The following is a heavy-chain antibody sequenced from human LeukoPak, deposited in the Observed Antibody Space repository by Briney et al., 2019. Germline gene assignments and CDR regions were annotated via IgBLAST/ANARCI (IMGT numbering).Heavy chain of an antibody. CDR3: ARQTGSGLFILP. D-gene: IGHD3/OR15-3a*01. CDR1: GVSISSSNSY. V-gene: IGHV4-39*01. Sequence: SETLSLTCTVSGVSISSSNSYWGWIRQPPGKGLEWIGSIYYSGNTYYNASLKSQVSISIGTSKNQFSLKLTSVTAADTAVYYCARQTGSGLFILPGGQGTLVTVSS. J-gene: IGHJ4*02. CDR2: IYYSGNT.